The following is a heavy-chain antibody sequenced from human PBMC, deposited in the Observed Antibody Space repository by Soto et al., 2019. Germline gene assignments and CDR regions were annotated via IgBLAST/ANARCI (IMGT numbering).Heavy chain of an antibody. CDR1: GFTFDDYA. D-gene: IGHD1-26*01. V-gene: IGHV3-9*01. CDR2: ISWNSGSI. CDR3: AKDKEWDILRGYFDY. J-gene: IGHJ4*02. Sequence: PGGSLRLSCAASGFTFDDYAMHWVRQAPGKGLEWVSGISWNSGSIGYADSVKGRFTISRDNAKNSLYLQMNSLTTEDTALYYCAKDKEWDILRGYFDYRGQGTQVTVSS.